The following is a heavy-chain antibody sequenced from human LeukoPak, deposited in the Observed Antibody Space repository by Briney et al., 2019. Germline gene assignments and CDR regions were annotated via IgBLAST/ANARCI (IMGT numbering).Heavy chain of an antibody. CDR1: GYTFTSYG. Sequence: ASVKVSCKASGYTFTSYGINWVRQATGQGLEWMGWMNPNSGNTGYAQKFQGRVTMTRNTSISTAYMELSSLRSEDTAVYYCARQFRISAAGVDAFDIWGQGTMVTVSS. J-gene: IGHJ3*02. V-gene: IGHV1-8*02. CDR3: ARQFRISAAGVDAFDI. CDR2: MNPNSGNT. D-gene: IGHD6-13*01.